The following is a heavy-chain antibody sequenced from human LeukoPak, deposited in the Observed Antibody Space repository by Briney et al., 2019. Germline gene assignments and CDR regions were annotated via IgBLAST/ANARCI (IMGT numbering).Heavy chain of an antibody. V-gene: IGHV3-48*01. CDR1: GFTFSSYN. CDR2: ISSSGTSV. Sequence: GGSLRLTCAASGFTFSSYNMNWVRQAPGKGLEWLSYISSSGTSVYYAASVEGRFTISRDNAKNSLFLQVSSLRVEDTAVYYCARGSRSGSYADSWGQGTLVTVSS. CDR3: ARGSRSGSYADS. J-gene: IGHJ4*02. D-gene: IGHD1-26*01.